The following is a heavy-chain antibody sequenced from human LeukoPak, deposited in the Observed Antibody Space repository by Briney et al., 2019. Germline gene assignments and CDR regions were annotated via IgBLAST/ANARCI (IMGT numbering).Heavy chain of an antibody. D-gene: IGHD5-24*01. CDR3: MRGRDAYKSNTFDI. J-gene: IGHJ3*02. CDR2: ISAYNGST. V-gene: IGHV1-18*01. CDR1: DFSFTSYG. Sequence: ASVKVSCKASDFSFTSYGMSWVRQAPGQGLEWMGWISAYNGSTKYAQKLQGRVTMTTDTSTGTAYMELRSLRPDDTAVYYCMRGRDAYKSNTFDIWGQGTMVTVSS.